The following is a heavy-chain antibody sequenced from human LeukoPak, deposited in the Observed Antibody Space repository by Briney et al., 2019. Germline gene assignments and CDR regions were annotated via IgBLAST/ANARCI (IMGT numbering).Heavy chain of an antibody. D-gene: IGHD3-9*01. CDR3: ARSPGGDILTGDYFDY. CDR1: GYTFTSYY. J-gene: IGHJ4*02. Sequence: ASVKVSCKASGYTFTSYYMHWVRQAPGQGLEWMGIINPSGGSTSYAQKFKGRVTMTRDTSTSTVYMELSSLRSEDTAVYYCARSPGGDILTGDYFDYWGQGTLVTVSS. V-gene: IGHV1-46*03. CDR2: INPSGGST.